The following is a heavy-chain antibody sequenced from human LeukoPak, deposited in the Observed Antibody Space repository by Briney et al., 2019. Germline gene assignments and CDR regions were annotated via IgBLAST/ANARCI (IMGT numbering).Heavy chain of an antibody. CDR2: ISGSGGST. CDR1: GFTFSSYA. D-gene: IGHD6-13*01. V-gene: IGHV3-23*01. Sequence: PGGFLRLSCAASGFTFSSYAMSWVRQAPGKGLEWVSAISGSGGSTYYADSVKGRFTISRDNSKNTLYLQVNSLRAEDTAVYYCAKDPGYSSSPTRFDPWGQGTLVTVSS. CDR3: AKDPGYSSSPTRFDP. J-gene: IGHJ5*02.